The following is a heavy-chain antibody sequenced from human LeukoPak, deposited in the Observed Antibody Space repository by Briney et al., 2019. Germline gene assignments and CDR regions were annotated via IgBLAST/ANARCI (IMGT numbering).Heavy chain of an antibody. CDR3: ARGEYYDFWSGYYHFDY. Sequence: SETLSLTCTVSGGSISSSSYYWGWIRQPPGKGLEWIGGIYYSGSTYYNPSLKSRVTISVDTSKNQFSLKLSSVTAADTAVYYCARGEYYDFWSGYYHFDYWGQGTLVTVSS. CDR2: IYYSGST. CDR1: GGSISSSSYY. D-gene: IGHD3-3*01. V-gene: IGHV4-39*07. J-gene: IGHJ4*02.